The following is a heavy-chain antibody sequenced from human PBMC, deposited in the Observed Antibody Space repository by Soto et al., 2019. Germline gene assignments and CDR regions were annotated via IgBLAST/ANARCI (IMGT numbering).Heavy chain of an antibody. CDR3: ARVPNYYDSSGYYFDY. J-gene: IGHJ4*02. CDR1: GFTFSNYA. CDR2: ISDDGNNK. V-gene: IGHV3-30*01. Sequence: PVGSLRLSCAASGFTFSNYALHWVRQAPGKGLEWVAVISDDGNNKYYADSVKGRFTISRDNSKNTLYLQVNSLGAEDTAVYYCARVPNYYDSSGYYFDYWGQGTLVTVSS. D-gene: IGHD3-22*01.